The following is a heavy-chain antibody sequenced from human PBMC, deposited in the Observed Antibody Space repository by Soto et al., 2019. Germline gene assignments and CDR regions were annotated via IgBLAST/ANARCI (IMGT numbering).Heavy chain of an antibody. CDR3: ARAKKAAPGPTSFDY. Sequence: ASVKVSCKASGGTFSSYAISWVRQAPGQGLEWMGGIIPIFGTANYAQKFQGRVTITADESTSTAYMELSSLRSEDTAVYYCARAKKAAPGPTSFDYWGKENLVTI. CDR1: GGTFSSYA. J-gene: IGHJ4*02. V-gene: IGHV1-69*13. CDR2: IIPIFGTA. D-gene: IGHD6-13*01.